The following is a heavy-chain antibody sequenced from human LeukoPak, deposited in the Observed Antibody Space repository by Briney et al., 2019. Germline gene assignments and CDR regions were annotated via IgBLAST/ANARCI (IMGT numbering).Heavy chain of an antibody. D-gene: IGHD6-19*01. J-gene: IGHJ3*02. CDR2: ISYDGSNK. Sequence: PGGSLTLSCAASGFTFSIYAMHWVPQSPGKGLEGVAVISYDGSNKYSAESVKGRFTISRENSKNTLYLQMNSLRAEDTAVYYCGGLSGWLIGAFDIWGQGTMVTVSS. V-gene: IGHV3-30-3*01. CDR1: GFTFSIYA. CDR3: GGLSGWLIGAFDI.